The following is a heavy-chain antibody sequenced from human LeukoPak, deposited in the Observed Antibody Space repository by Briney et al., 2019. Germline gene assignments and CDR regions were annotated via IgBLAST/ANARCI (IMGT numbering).Heavy chain of an antibody. CDR1: GYTFTSYA. CDR2: INAGNGNT. D-gene: IGHD3-9*01. V-gene: IGHV1-3*01. Sequence: ASVKVSCKASGYTFTSYAMHWVRQAPGQRLEWMGWINAGNGNTKYSQKFQGRVTITRDTSASTAYMELSSLRSEDTAVYYCARGPGGRHFDWLSTPPHYFDYWGQGTLVTVSS. CDR3: ARGPGGRHFDWLSTPPHYFDY. J-gene: IGHJ4*02.